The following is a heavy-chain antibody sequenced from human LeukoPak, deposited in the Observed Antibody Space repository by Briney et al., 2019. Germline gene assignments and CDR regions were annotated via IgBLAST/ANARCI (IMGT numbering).Heavy chain of an antibody. CDR1: GGSISSYY. CDR3: ASTDALRDYDSSGYYPFDY. Sequence: SETLSLTCTVSGGSISSYYWSWIRQPPGKGLEWIGYIYTSGSTNYNPSLKSRVTISVDTSKNQFSLKLSSVTAADTAVYYCASTDALRDYDSSGYYPFDYWGQGTLVTVSS. V-gene: IGHV4-4*09. CDR2: IYTSGST. D-gene: IGHD3-22*01. J-gene: IGHJ4*02.